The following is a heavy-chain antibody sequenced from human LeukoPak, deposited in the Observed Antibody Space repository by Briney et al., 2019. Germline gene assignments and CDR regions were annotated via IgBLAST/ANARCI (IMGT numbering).Heavy chain of an antibody. J-gene: IGHJ4*02. CDR3: VRDDYDFWSGYQRYFEF. Sequence: GRSLRLSCAASGFTFNNYAMHWVRQAPGKGLEWLAVISYDGSNKYYADSVKGRFTISRDNSKNTLYLQMTSVRADDTAMYYCVRDDYDFWSGYQRYFEFWGQGTLVTVSS. V-gene: IGHV3-30-3*01. D-gene: IGHD3-3*01. CDR1: GFTFNNYA. CDR2: ISYDGSNK.